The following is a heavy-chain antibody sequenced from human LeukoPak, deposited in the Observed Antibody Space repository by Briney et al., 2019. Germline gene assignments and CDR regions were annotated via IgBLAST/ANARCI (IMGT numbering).Heavy chain of an antibody. Sequence: SETLSLTCTVSGGSISSYYWSWIRQPPGKGLEWIGYIYYSGSTNYNPSLKSRVTISVDTSKNQFSLKLSSVTAADTAVYYCARSRTDYDTLTGYYSPSYYFDYWGQGTLVTVSS. CDR3: ARSRTDYDTLTGYYSPSYYFDY. CDR1: GGSISSYY. D-gene: IGHD3-9*01. J-gene: IGHJ4*02. CDR2: IYYSGST. V-gene: IGHV4-59*01.